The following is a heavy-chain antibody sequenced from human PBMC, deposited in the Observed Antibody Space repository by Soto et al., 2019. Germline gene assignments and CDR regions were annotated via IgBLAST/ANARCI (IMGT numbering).Heavy chain of an antibody. CDR2: IIPIFGTA. CDR3: ARTTHDYGGKDV. Sequence: QVQLVQSGAEVKKPGSSVKVSCKASVGTFSSYAISGVRQAPGQGLEWMGGIIPIFGTANYAQKFQGRVTINADESTSTAYMELSSLRSEDTAVYYCARTTHDYGGKDVWGQGTTVTVSS. CDR1: VGTFSSYA. D-gene: IGHD4-17*01. V-gene: IGHV1-69*01. J-gene: IGHJ6*02.